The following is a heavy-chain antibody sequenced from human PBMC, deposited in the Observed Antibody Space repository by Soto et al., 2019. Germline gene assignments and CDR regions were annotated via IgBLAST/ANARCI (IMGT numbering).Heavy chain of an antibody. CDR1: GYTFTSYG. CDR3: ARDQAMAQFDY. J-gene: IGHJ4*02. CDR2: ISAYNGNT. V-gene: IGHV1-18*01. D-gene: IGHD5-18*01. Sequence: QVQLVQSGAEVKKPGASVKVSCKASGYTFTSYGISWVRQAPGQGLEWMGWISAYNGNTKYAQNLQGRXPXTXXTSTSTAYMELRSLRSDDTAVYYCARDQAMAQFDYWGQGTLVTVSS.